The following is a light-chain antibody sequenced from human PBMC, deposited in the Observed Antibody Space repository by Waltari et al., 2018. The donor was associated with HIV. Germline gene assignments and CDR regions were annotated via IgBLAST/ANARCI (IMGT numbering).Light chain of an antibody. J-gene: IGKJ3*01. CDR3: QQYSTNTPT. Sequence: VTITCRASQNIANSLNWYQQSPGKAPKLLIDAASSLQTGVPSRFSGSGSGTDFTLSISSLQPEDLATYYCQQYSTNTPTFGPGTKVDIK. V-gene: IGKV1-39*01. CDR1: QNIANS. CDR2: AAS.